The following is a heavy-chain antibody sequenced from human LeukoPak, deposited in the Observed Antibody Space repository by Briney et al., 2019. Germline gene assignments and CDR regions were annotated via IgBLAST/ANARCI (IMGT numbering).Heavy chain of an antibody. Sequence: GGSLRLSCAASGFTFHNAWMTWVRQAPGKGLEWVGRMKSNRDGGTSDYAAPVKGRFTISRDDSKNTLYLLMNSLRAEDTAVYYCTTLSNDVLYWGQGTLVTVS. J-gene: IGHJ4*01. CDR2: MKSNRDGGTS. V-gene: IGHV3-15*01. CDR1: GFTFHNAW. CDR3: TTLSNDVLY. D-gene: IGHD4-11*01.